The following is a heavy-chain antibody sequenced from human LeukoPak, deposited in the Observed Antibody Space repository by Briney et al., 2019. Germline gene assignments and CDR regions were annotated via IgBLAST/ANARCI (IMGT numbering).Heavy chain of an antibody. V-gene: IGHV3-48*03. CDR2: ISSSGSTI. Sequence: TGGSLRLSCAASGFTFSSYEMNWVRQAPGKGLEWVSYISSSGSTIYYADSVKGRFTISRDNAKNSLYLQMNSLRAEDTAVYYCARVLRYFDWLSATLDYWGQGTLVAVSS. J-gene: IGHJ4*02. CDR3: ARVLRYFDWLSATLDY. CDR1: GFTFSSYE. D-gene: IGHD3-9*01.